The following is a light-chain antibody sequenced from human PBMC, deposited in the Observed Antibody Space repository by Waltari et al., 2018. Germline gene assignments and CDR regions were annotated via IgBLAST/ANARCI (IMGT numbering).Light chain of an antibody. V-gene: IGLV4-69*01. CDR1: SGHSSYA. CDR2: LNSDGSH. Sequence: QLVLTQSPSASASLGASVKLTCTLSSGHSSYAIAWHQQQPEKGPRYLMTLNSDGSHSKGDGIPDRCSGSSSGAERYLTISSLQSEDEADYYCQTWGTGIHVVFGGGTKLTVL. CDR3: QTWGTGIHVV. J-gene: IGLJ2*01.